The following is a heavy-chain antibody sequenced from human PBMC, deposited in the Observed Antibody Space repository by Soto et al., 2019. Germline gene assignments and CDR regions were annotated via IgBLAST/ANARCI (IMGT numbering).Heavy chain of an antibody. J-gene: IGHJ4*02. CDR3: ALDYGDYDGVIWFDY. CDR1: GGSISSSSYY. Sequence: SETLSLTCTVSGGSISSSSYYWGWIRQPPGKGLEWIGSIYYSGSTYYNPSLKSRVTISVDTSKNQFSLKLSSVTAADTAVYYCALDYGDYDGVIWFDYWGQGTLVTVSS. CDR2: IYYSGST. D-gene: IGHD4-17*01. V-gene: IGHV4-39*01.